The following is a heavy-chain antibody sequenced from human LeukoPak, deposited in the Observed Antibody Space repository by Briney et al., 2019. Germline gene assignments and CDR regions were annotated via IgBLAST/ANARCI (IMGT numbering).Heavy chain of an antibody. J-gene: IGHJ4*02. CDR3: AKALYDSTGDGY. CDR1: GFTFSGSA. D-gene: IGHD7-27*01. Sequence: GGSLRLSCAASGFTFSGSAMHWVRQASGKGLEWVGRIRSKGNSYATAYAASVKGRFTISRDDSKNTAYLQMNSLKTEDTAVYYCAKALYDSTGDGYWGQGTLVTISS. V-gene: IGHV3-73*01. CDR2: IRSKGNSYAT.